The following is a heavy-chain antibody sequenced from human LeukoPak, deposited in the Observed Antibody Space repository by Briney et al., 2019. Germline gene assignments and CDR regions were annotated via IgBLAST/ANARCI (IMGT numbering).Heavy chain of an antibody. Sequence: SVKVSCKASGGTFSSYAISWVRQAPGQRLEGMGRIIPIFGIANYAQKFQGRVTITADKSTSTAYMELSSLRSEDTAVYYCARGPEDVVTAAPEYFQHWGQGTLVTVSS. V-gene: IGHV1-69*04. CDR2: IIPIFGIA. CDR3: ARGPEDVVTAAPEYFQH. CDR1: GGTFSSYA. D-gene: IGHD2-2*01. J-gene: IGHJ1*01.